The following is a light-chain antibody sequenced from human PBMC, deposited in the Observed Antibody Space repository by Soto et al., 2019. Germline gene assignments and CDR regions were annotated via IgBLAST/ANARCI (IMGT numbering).Light chain of an antibody. Sequence: ETVLTHSPGTLSLSPGERATLSCRASQSVSSSYLAWYQQKPGQAPRLLIYGASSRATGIPDRFSGSGSGTDFTLTISRLEPEDFAVYHCQQYGDSPLTFGGGTKVDIK. CDR3: QQYGDSPLT. V-gene: IGKV3-20*01. J-gene: IGKJ4*01. CDR1: QSVSSSY. CDR2: GAS.